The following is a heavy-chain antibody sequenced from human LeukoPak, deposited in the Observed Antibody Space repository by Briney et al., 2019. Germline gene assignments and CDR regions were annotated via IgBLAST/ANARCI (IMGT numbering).Heavy chain of an antibody. CDR2: IYSGGST. CDR3: AASAAGTQKLDY. D-gene: IGHD6-13*01. CDR1: GFTVSSNY. J-gene: IGHJ4*02. V-gene: IGHV3-66*01. Sequence: GGSLRLSCAASGFTVSSNYMSWVRQAPGKGLEWVSVIYSGGSTYYADSVKGRFTISRDNSKNTLYLQMNSLRAEDTAVYYCAASAAGTQKLDYWGQGTLVTVSS.